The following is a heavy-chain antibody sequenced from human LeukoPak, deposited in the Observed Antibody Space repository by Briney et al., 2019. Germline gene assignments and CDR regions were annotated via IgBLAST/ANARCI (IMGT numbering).Heavy chain of an antibody. Sequence: SETLSLTCTVSGGAISSYYWSWIRQPPGKRLECIGYTYFSGSTNYSPSLESRVTISIDTSRNQLSLKLRSVTAADTAVYYCARNRGHWFDPWGQGTRVTVSS. D-gene: IGHD3-10*01. CDR1: GGAISSYY. CDR3: ARNRGHWFDP. V-gene: IGHV4-59*01. CDR2: TYFSGST. J-gene: IGHJ5*02.